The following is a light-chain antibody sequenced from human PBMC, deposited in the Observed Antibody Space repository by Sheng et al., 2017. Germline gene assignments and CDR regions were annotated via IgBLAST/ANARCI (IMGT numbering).Light chain of an antibody. V-gene: IGKV1-5*03. CDR1: QSISSW. J-gene: IGKJ1*01. CDR3: KQYKSYWT. CDR2: KAS. Sequence: QMTQSPSTLSASVGDRVTITCRASQSISSWLAWYQQKPGKAPKLLIYKASTLESGVPSRFSGSGSGTEFTLTISSLQPDDFATYYCKQYKSYWTFGPGTKVEIK.